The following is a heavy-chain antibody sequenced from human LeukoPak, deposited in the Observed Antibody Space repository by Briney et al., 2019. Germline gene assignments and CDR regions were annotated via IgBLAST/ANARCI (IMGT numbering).Heavy chain of an antibody. CDR2: IIPIFGTA. V-gene: IGHV1-69*13. CDR3: ARASIVVVPAAYYYYYYMDV. J-gene: IGHJ6*03. D-gene: IGHD2-2*01. Sequence: SVKVSCKASGGTFSSYAISWVRQAPGQGLEWMGGIIPIFGTANYAQKFQGRVTITADESTSTAYMELSSLRSEDTAVYYCARASIVVVPAAYYYYYYMDVWGKGTTVTVSS. CDR1: GGTFSSYA.